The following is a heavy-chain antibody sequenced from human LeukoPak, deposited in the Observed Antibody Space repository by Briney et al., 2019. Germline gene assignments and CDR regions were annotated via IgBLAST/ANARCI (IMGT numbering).Heavy chain of an antibody. CDR2: IIPIFGTA. J-gene: IGHJ6*02. V-gene: IGHV1-69*13. D-gene: IGHD2-15*01. Sequence: ASVKVSCKASGYTFTSYYMHWVRQAPGQGLEWMGGIIPIFGTANYAQKFQGRVTITADESTSTAYMELSSLRSEDTAVYYCASPGPKNIVVVVAAQAYGMDVWGQGTTVTVSS. CDR3: ASPGPKNIVVVVAAQAYGMDV. CDR1: GYTFTSYY.